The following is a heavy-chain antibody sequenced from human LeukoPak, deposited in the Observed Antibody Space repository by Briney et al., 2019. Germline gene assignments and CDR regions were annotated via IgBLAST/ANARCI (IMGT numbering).Heavy chain of an antibody. CDR1: GFTFSSYG. CDR3: AREYDRSGYWRNSAFDI. J-gene: IGHJ3*02. D-gene: IGHD3-22*01. V-gene: IGHV3-30*02. CDR2: IRYDGTTK. Sequence: GGSLRLSCAASGFTFSSYGMHWVRQAPGKGLEWVAFIRYDGTTKYYADSVKGRFTISRDNSKNTLYLQMNSLRAEDTAVYYCAREYDRSGYWRNSAFDIWGQGTMVTVSS.